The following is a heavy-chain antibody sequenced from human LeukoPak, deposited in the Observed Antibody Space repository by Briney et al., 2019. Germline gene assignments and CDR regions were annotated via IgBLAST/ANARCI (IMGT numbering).Heavy chain of an antibody. CDR1: GGSISSSSYY. Sequence: PSETLSLTCTVSGGSISSSSYYWGWIRQPPGKGLEWIGSIYYSGSTYYNPSLKSRVTISVDTSKNQFSLKLSSVTAADTAVYYCARQIVAAAGYGDAFDIWGQGTMVTVSS. D-gene: IGHD6-13*01. CDR2: IYYSGST. V-gene: IGHV4-39*01. J-gene: IGHJ3*02. CDR3: ARQIVAAAGYGDAFDI.